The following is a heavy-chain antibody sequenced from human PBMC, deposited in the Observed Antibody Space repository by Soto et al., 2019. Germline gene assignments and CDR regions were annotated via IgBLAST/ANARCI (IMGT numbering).Heavy chain of an antibody. CDR2: IWYDGSNK. Sequence: QVQLGESGGGVGQPGWSLRLSCAASGFTFSTYGMHWVRQAPGKGLEWVAVIWYDGSNKYYADSVKGRFTISRDNSKNTLYLRMNSLRAEDTAVYYCARDGSGSTHQFDYWGQGTLVTVSS. J-gene: IGHJ4*02. D-gene: IGHD1-26*01. V-gene: IGHV3-33*01. CDR1: GFTFSTYG. CDR3: ARDGSGSTHQFDY.